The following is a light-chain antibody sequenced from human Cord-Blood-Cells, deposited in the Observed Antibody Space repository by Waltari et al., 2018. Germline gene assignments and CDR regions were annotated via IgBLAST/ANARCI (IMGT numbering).Light chain of an antibody. V-gene: IGLV2-14*01. CDR3: SSYTSSSTLVV. CDR2: AVS. Sequence: QSSLTQPASVSGSPGQSPTIPGTRTRSDVGGYNHFLRYQQHPGKAPKPMIYAVSNRPSGVSHRFSGFKSGNTASLTISGLQAEDEADYYCSSYTSSSTLVVFGGGTKLTVL. J-gene: IGLJ2*01. CDR1: RSDVGGYNH.